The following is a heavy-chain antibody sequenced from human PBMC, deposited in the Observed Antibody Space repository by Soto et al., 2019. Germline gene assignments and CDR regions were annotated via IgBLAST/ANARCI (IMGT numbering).Heavy chain of an antibody. CDR3: AAVFYSGYDAPDYYYYGMDV. CDR2: FDPEDGET. CDR1: GYTLTELS. Sequence: ASVKVSCKVSGYTLTELSMHWVRQAPGKGLEWMGGFDPEDGETIYAQKFQERVTMTKDTSTNTAYMELSSLRSEDTAVYYCAAVFYSGYDAPDYYYYGMDVWGQGTTVTVSS. D-gene: IGHD5-12*01. V-gene: IGHV1-24*01. J-gene: IGHJ6*02.